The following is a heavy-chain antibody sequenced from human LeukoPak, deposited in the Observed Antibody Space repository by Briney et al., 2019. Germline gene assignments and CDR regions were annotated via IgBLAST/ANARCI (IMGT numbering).Heavy chain of an antibody. V-gene: IGHV1-24*01. CDR3: ATWLIARNDYFDC. J-gene: IGHJ4*02. CDR2: FDPEDGET. Sequence: GASVKVSCKVSGYTLTEVAMHWVRQAPGKGLEWMGGFDPEDGETIYAQKFQGRVTMSEDTSTDAAYMEMSSLKSEDTAVYYCATWLIARNDYFDCWGQGTLVTVSS. CDR1: GYTLTEVA. D-gene: IGHD1-1*01.